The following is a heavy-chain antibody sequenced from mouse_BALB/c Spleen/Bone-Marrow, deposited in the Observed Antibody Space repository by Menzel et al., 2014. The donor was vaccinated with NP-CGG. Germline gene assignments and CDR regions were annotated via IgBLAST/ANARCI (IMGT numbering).Heavy chain of an antibody. V-gene: IGHV1S137*01. CDR2: ISTYYGDA. D-gene: IGHD2-2*01. Sequence: IQLQQSGAELVRPGVSVKISCKGSGYTFTDYAMHWVKQSHAKSLEWIGVISTYYGDASYNQKFKGKATMTVDKSSSTAYMELARLTSEDSAIYYCARSGGYDYFDYWGQGIALTVSS. CDR3: ARSGGYDYFDY. J-gene: IGHJ2*01. CDR1: GYTFTDYA.